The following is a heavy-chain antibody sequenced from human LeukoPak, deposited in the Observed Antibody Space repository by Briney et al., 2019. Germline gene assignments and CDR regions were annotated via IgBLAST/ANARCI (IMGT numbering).Heavy chain of an antibody. V-gene: IGHV3-7*01. D-gene: IGHD3-10*01. CDR3: ARDGGVLFGEFSYFGY. Sequence: GGSLRLSCAASGSTFSSYWMSWVRQAPGKGLEWVANIKQGGGEKYYVDSVKGRFTISRDNAKNSLYLQMNSLRAEDTAVYYCARDGGVLFGEFSYFGYWGQGTLVTVSS. J-gene: IGHJ4*02. CDR1: GSTFSSYW. CDR2: IKQGGGEK.